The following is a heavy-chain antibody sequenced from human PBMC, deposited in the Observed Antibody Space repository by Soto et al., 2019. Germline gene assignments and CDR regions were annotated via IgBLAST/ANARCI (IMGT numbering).Heavy chain of an antibody. CDR2: INHSGST. CDR3: ARSPSLRFLEWQPDAFDI. D-gene: IGHD3-3*01. J-gene: IGHJ3*02. Sequence: SETLSLTCAVYGGSFSGYYWSWIRQPPGKGLEWIGEINHSGSTNYNPSLKSRVTISVDTSKNQFSLKLSSVTAADTAVYYCARSPSLRFLEWQPDAFDIWGQGTMVTVSS. CDR1: GGSFSGYY. V-gene: IGHV4-34*01.